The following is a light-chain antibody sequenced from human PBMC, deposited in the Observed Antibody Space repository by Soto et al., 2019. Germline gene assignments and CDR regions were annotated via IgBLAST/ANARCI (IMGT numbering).Light chain of an antibody. CDR3: GTWDSSLSAVV. J-gene: IGLJ2*01. V-gene: IGLV1-51*01. CDR1: SSNIGNNY. CDR2: DNN. Sequence: QSVLTQRPSVSAAPGQTVTISCSGSSSNIGNNYVSWYQQLPGTAPKLLIYDNNKRPSGIPDRFSGSKSGTSATLGITGLQTGDEADYYCGTWDSSLSAVVFGGGTKLTVL.